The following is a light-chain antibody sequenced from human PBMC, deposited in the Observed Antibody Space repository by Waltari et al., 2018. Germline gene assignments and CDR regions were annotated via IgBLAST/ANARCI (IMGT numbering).Light chain of an antibody. CDR1: SPNIGAGYV. Sequence: QSVLTQAPSVSGAPGQRVIISCTGSSPNIGAGYVVAWYQHLPGPAPKPLIYGGNNRPPGVPDRFSASTSGTSASLAITGLRAEDEADYYCQSFDNRLTGSYVFGTGTKVTVL. J-gene: IGLJ1*01. V-gene: IGLV1-40*01. CDR2: GGN. CDR3: QSFDNRLTGSYV.